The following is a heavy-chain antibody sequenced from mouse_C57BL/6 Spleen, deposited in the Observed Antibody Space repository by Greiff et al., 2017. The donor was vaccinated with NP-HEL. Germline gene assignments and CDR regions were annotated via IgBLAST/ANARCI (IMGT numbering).Heavy chain of an antibody. Sequence: VKLMESGPGLVQPSQSLSISCTVSGFSLTSYGVHWVRQSPGKGLEWLGVIWSGGSTDYNAAFISRLSISKDNSKSQVFFKMNSLQADDTAIYYCAREETGAFAYWGQGTLVTVSA. D-gene: IGHD4-1*01. J-gene: IGHJ3*01. CDR2: IWSGGST. CDR3: AREETGAFAY. V-gene: IGHV2-2*01. CDR1: GFSLTSYG.